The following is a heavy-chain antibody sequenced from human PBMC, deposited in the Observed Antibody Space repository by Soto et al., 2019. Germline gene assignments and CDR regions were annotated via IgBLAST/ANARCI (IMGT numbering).Heavy chain of an antibody. CDR1: GGSFSGYY. Sequence: PSETLSLTCAVYGGSFSGYYWSWIRQPPGKGLEWIGEINHSGSTNYNPSLKSRVTISVDTSKNQFSLKLSSVTAADTAVYYCARCRGGGLDYYYMEVWGKGPTVTVSS. D-gene: IGHD2-21*01. J-gene: IGHJ6*03. CDR2: INHSGST. V-gene: IGHV4-34*01. CDR3: ARCRGGGLDYYYMEV.